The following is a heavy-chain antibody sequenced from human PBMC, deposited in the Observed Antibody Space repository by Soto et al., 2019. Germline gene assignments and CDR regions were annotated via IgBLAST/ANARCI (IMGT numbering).Heavy chain of an antibody. CDR2: IGPQSGGA. D-gene: IGHD6-19*01. Sequence: QVQLVQSGAEVKKPGASVKVSCEASGYTFIDYYMHWVRQAPAEGVEWMGRIGPQSGGANYAQKFQVRVTMTWDTSLNTANMELSSLMSEYTAVYYCARPPGYISDWYYFDLWGQGTLVTVSS. CDR1: GYTFIDYY. J-gene: IGHJ4*02. CDR3: ARPPGYISDWYYFDL. V-gene: IGHV1-2*02.